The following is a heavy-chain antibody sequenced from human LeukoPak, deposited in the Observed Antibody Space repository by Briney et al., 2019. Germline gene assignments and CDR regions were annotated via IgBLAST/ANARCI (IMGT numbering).Heavy chain of an antibody. Sequence: GASVKVSCKASGGTFSSYAISWVRQAPGQGLEWMGGIIPIFGTANYAQKFQGRVTITADESTSTAYMELSSLRSEDTALYYCARESVARSGHPVGYFDSWGQGTLVTVSS. J-gene: IGHJ4*02. D-gene: IGHD3-3*01. V-gene: IGHV1-69*13. CDR1: GGTFSSYA. CDR3: ARESVARSGHPVGYFDS. CDR2: IIPIFGTA.